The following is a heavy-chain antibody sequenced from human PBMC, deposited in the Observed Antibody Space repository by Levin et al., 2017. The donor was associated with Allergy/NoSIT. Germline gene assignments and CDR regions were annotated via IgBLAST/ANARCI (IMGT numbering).Heavy chain of an antibody. CDR3: ARDNYFDSSGSYRLDY. Sequence: PSETLSLTCTVSGGSIGNYYWNWIRQPPGKGLEWIGYVFSTGTTYYSPSLKSRVTISVDTSKNQISLRLASVTAADTAVYYCARDNYFDSSGSYRLDYWGQGTLVTVSS. J-gene: IGHJ4*02. CDR1: GGSIGNYY. CDR2: VFSTGTT. V-gene: IGHV4-59*01. D-gene: IGHD3-22*01.